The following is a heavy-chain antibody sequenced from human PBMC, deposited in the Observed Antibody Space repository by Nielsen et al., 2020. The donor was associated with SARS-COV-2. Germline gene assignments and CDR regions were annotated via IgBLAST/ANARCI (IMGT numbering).Heavy chain of an antibody. CDR1: GFTFSSYA. CDR3: AKAAHYDFWSGYYVAFDI. V-gene: IGHV3-23*01. Sequence: GESLKISCAASGFTFSSYAMSWVRQAPGKGLEWVSAISGSGGSTYYADSVKGRFTISRDNSKNTLYLQMNSLRAEDTAVYYCAKAAHYDFWSGYYVAFDIWGQGTMATVSS. J-gene: IGHJ3*02. CDR2: ISGSGGST. D-gene: IGHD3-3*01.